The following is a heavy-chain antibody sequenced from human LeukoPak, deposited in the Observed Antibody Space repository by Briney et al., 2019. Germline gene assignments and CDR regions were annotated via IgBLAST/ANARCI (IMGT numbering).Heavy chain of an antibody. CDR1: GFTFSSYA. V-gene: IGHV3-23*01. D-gene: IGHD4-17*01. J-gene: IGHJ4*02. CDR2: ISCWGGST. Sequence: RGCLTLSCAASGFTFSSYAMSWIRPAAGRGREWVGSISCWGGSTYYAGSLKDRLIHPRDKPKNTLYVQTNSHLDEGTAVYYCPNWHDYGDTTFDYWGQGTLVTVSS. CDR3: PNWHDYGDTTFDY.